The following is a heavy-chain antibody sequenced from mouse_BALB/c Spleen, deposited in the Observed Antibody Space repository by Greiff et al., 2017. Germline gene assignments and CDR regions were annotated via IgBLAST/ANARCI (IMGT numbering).Heavy chain of an antibody. J-gene: IGHJ3*01. CDR2: ISDGGSYT. CDR3: ARGYRYSFAY. CDR1: GFTFSDYY. V-gene: IGHV5-4*02. Sequence: EVMLVESGGGLVKPGGSLKLSCAASGFTFSDYYMYWVRQTPEKRLEWVATISDGGSYTYYPDSVKGRFTISRDNAKNNLYLQMSSLKSEDTAMYYCARGYRYSFAYWGQGTLVTVSA. D-gene: IGHD2-14*01.